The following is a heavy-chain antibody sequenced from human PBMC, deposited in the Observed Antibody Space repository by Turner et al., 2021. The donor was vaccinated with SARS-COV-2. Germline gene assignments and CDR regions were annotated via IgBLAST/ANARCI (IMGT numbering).Heavy chain of an antibody. CDR2: MSGSGGST. Sequence: EVQLLESGGGLVQPGGSLRLSCAASGFTFSSYAMSWVRPAPGKGMGWVSAMSGSGGSTYYADSVKGRFTISRDNSKNTLYLQMNSLRAEDTAVYYCAKADRVMIVVVITLFDYWGQGTLVTVSS. V-gene: IGHV3-23*01. D-gene: IGHD3-22*01. CDR3: AKADRVMIVVVITLFDY. CDR1: GFTFSSYA. J-gene: IGHJ4*02.